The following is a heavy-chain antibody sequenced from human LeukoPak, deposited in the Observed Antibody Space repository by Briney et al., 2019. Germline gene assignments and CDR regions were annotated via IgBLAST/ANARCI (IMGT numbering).Heavy chain of an antibody. J-gene: IGHJ4*02. V-gene: IGHV3-49*04. Sequence: GGSLRLSFTASGFTFGDYTMSWVRQAPGKGLEWVGFIRGKVYGGTTEYAASVKGRFTISRDDSKSIAYLQMNSLKTEDTAVYYCVEYSSSFDYWGQGTLVTVSS. D-gene: IGHD6-6*01. CDR3: VEYSSSFDY. CDR1: GFTFGDYT. CDR2: IRGKVYGGTT.